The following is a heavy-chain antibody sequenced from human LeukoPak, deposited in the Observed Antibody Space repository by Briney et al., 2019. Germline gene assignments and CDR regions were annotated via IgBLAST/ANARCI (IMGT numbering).Heavy chain of an antibody. CDR1: GYTFTSYY. V-gene: IGHV1-46*01. CDR3: ARDNSVEDTAWWFDP. CDR2: TNPSGGST. D-gene: IGHD4-23*01. J-gene: IGHJ5*02. Sequence: ASVKVSCKASGYTFTSYYMHWVRQAPGQGLEWMGITNPSGGSTSYAQKFQGRVTMTRDMSTSTDYMELSSLRSEDTAVYYCARDNSVEDTAWWFDPWGQGTLVTVSS.